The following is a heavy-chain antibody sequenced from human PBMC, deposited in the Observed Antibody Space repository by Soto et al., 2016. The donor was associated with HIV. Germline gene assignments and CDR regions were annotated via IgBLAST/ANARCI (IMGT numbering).Heavy chain of an antibody. D-gene: IGHD2-2*02. CDR1: NDSMNNFY. CDR3: ARSGGYMSPQFP. CDR2: IYYSGST. Sequence: QVQLQESGPSLVKPSETLSLTCTVSNDSMNNFYWNWIRQPPGKELEWIGYIYYSGSTNYNPSLKSRVTISIDKSGNQFSLKLNSVTDADTAVYYCARSGGYMSPQFPWGQGIHVTVSS. J-gene: IGHJ5*02. V-gene: IGHV4-59*01.